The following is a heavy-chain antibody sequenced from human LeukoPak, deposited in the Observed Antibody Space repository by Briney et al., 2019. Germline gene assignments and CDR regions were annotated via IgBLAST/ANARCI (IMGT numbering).Heavy chain of an antibody. Sequence: PGGSLRLSCAASGFTFSSYSMNWVRQAPGKGLEWVSSISSSSSYIYYADSVKGRFTISRDNAKNSLYLQMNSLRAEDTAVYYCARTYYDILTGKGDYFDYWGQGTLVTVPS. J-gene: IGHJ4*02. CDR3: ARTYYDILTGKGDYFDY. CDR2: ISSSSSYI. CDR1: GFTFSSYS. D-gene: IGHD3-9*01. V-gene: IGHV3-21*01.